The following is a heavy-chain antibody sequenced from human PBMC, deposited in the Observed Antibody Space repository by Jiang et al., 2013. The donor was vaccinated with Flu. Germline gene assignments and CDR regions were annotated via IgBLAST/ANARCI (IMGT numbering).Heavy chain of an antibody. J-gene: IGHJ3*01. CDR2: ISWNSGSI. Sequence: QLLESGGGLVQPGRSLRLSCAASGFTFDDYAMHWVRQAPGKGLEWVSGISWNSGSIAYADSVKGRFTISRDSAKNSLYLQMNSLRAEDTALYYCAKDRSITAGSTHRPDALDVWGQGTMVTVSS. V-gene: IGHV3-9*01. CDR3: AKDRSITAGSTHRPDALDV. CDR1: GFTFDDYA. D-gene: IGHD1-20*01.